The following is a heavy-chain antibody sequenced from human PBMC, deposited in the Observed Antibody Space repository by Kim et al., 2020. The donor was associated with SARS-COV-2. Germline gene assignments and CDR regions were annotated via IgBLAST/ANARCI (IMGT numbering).Heavy chain of an antibody. CDR3: AREGGPPSNNWFDP. CDR1: GFTFSSYW. V-gene: IGHV3-7*01. Sequence: GGSLRLSCAASGFTFSSYWMSWVRQAPGKGLEWVANIKQDGSEKYYVDSVKGRFTISRDNAKNSLYLQMNSLRAEDTAVYYCAREGGPPSNNWFDPWGQGTLVTVSS. J-gene: IGHJ5*02. CDR2: IKQDGSEK. D-gene: IGHD2-15*01.